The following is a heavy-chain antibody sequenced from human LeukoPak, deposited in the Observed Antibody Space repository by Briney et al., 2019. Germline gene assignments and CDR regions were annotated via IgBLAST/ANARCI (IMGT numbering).Heavy chain of an antibody. D-gene: IGHD3-22*01. Sequence: PSETLSLTCTVSGGSISSYYWNWIRQPPGKGLEWIGYIYHTGSTNYNPSLKSRVTISVDTSKNQFSLKLSSVTAADTAVYYCARFYDSSGYYYEIFDYWGQGTLVTVSS. CDR3: ARFYDSSGYYYEIFDY. J-gene: IGHJ4*02. CDR2: IYHTGST. V-gene: IGHV4-59*01. CDR1: GGSISSYY.